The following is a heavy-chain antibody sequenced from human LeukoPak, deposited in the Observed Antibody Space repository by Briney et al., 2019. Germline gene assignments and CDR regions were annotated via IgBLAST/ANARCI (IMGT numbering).Heavy chain of an antibody. CDR3: ASSPLSYYGSGSYYNVVDY. V-gene: IGHV1-69*05. D-gene: IGHD3-10*01. J-gene: IGHJ4*02. CDR2: IIPIFGTA. CDR1: GGTFSSYA. Sequence: ASVKVSCKASGGTFSSYAISWVRQAPGQGLEWMGGIIPIFGTANYAQKFQGRVTITTDESTSTAYMELSSLRSEDTAVYYCASSPLSYYGSGSYYNVVDYWGQGTLVTVSS.